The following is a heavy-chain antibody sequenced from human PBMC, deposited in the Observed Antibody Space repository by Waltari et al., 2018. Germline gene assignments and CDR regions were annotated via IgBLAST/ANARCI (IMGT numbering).Heavy chain of an antibody. Sequence: QVQLVQSGAEVKKPGASVKVSCKASGYTFTGYYMHWVRQAPGQGLEWMGRINPNSGGTNYAQKFQGRVTMTMDTSISTSYMELSRLRSDDTAVYYCARGTAMVTGDAFDIWGQGTMVTVSS. CDR3: ARGTAMVTGDAFDI. J-gene: IGHJ3*02. CDR1: GYTFTGYY. CDR2: INPNSGGT. V-gene: IGHV1-2*06. D-gene: IGHD5-18*01.